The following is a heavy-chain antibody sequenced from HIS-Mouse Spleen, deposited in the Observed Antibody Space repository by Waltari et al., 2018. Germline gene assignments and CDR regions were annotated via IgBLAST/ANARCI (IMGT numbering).Heavy chain of an antibody. V-gene: IGHV1-8*01. CDR1: GYTFTSYA. D-gene: IGHD1-26*01. J-gene: IGHJ6*02. Sequence: QVQLVQSGAEVKKPGASVKVSCKASGYTFTSYATHWVRQATGQGLEWMGWVNPNSGNTGYAQKFQGRVTMTRNTSISTAYMELSSLRSEDTAVYYCARGSSSGSYWYYYYGMDVWGQGTTVTVSS. CDR3: ARGSSSGSYWYYYYGMDV. CDR2: VNPNSGNT.